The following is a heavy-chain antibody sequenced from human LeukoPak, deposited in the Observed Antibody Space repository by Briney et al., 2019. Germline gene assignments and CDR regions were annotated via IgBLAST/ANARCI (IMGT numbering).Heavy chain of an antibody. V-gene: IGHV3-23*01. CDR2: IRGNSERT. CDR1: GFTFSAYA. J-gene: IGHJ4*02. D-gene: IGHD6-19*01. CDR3: AREQSGTRGWYTVDY. Sequence: GGSLRLSCAASGFTFSAYAITWVRQAPGKGPEWVSAIRGNSERTYYADSVRGRFTISRDNSKDTVYLQISSLRVEDTAVYYCAREQSGTRGWYTVDYWGQGTLVAVSS.